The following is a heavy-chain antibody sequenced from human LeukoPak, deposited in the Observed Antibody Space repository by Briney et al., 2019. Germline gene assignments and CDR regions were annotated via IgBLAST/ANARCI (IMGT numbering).Heavy chain of an antibody. Sequence: PGGSLGLSCAASGFNFNDYAMHWVRQAPGKGLEWVSLISGDGGSTYYADSVKGRFTISRDNSKNSLYLQMNSLRTEDTALYYCAKDISYFDWLGAFDIWGQGTMVTVSS. J-gene: IGHJ3*02. V-gene: IGHV3-43*02. CDR3: AKDISYFDWLGAFDI. CDR2: ISGDGGST. CDR1: GFNFNDYA. D-gene: IGHD3-9*01.